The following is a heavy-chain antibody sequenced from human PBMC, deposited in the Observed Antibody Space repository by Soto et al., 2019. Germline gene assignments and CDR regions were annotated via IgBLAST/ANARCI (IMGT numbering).Heavy chain of an antibody. CDR3: ARLPGVRGVFDGFNF. CDR2: IYPGDSDT. J-gene: IGHJ3*01. CDR1: GYTFTSYL. Sequence: PGESLKISCKASGYTFTSYLITCVRQMPGKGLDWMVVIYPGDSDTRYSPSFHGQVTISADKSISTAYMQWSSLKASDTAMYFCARLPGVRGVFDGFNFWGQGTIVTVSS. D-gene: IGHD3-10*01. V-gene: IGHV5-51*01.